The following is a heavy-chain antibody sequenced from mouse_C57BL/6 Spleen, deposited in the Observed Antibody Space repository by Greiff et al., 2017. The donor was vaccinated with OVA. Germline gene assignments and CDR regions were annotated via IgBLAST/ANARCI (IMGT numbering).Heavy chain of an antibody. CDR3: VRLGNVYAMDY. CDR1: GFSFNTYA. J-gene: IGHJ4*01. V-gene: IGHV10-1*01. D-gene: IGHD2-1*01. Sequence: EVQLVESGGGLVQPKGSLKLSCAASGFSFNTYAMNWVRQAPGKGLEWVARIRSKSNNYATYYADSVKDRFTISRDDSESMLYLQMNNLKTEDTAMYYCVRLGNVYAMDYWGQGTSVTVSS. CDR2: IRSKSNNYAT.